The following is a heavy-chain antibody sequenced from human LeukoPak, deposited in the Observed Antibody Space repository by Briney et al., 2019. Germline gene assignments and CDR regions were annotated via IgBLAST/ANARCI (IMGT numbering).Heavy chain of an antibody. V-gene: IGHV3-23*01. CDR2: IGISAGST. J-gene: IGHJ4*02. D-gene: IGHD3-10*01. CDR3: AKDHGSGSYYNLPDY. Sequence: TGGSLRHSCADYGFTFRSDCVSWVRQAPGKGGERDAGIGISAGSTYYADSVKRRFTISRDNSKNTLYLQMNSLRAEDTAFYYCAKDHGSGSYYNLPDYWGQGTLVTVSS. CDR1: GFTFRSDC.